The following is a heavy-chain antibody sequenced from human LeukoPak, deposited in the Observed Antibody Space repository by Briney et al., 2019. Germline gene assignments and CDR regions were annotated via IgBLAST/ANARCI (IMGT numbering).Heavy chain of an antibody. CDR3: ARGSFGSGYAFDY. CDR2: INPNSGGT. Sequence: ASVKASCKASGYTFTGYYMHWVRQAPGQGLEWMGWINPNSGGTNYAQKFQGRVTMTRDTSISTAYMELSRLRSDDTAVYYCARGSFGSGYAFDYWGQGTLVTVSS. V-gene: IGHV1-2*02. CDR1: GYTFTGYY. D-gene: IGHD3-22*01. J-gene: IGHJ4*02.